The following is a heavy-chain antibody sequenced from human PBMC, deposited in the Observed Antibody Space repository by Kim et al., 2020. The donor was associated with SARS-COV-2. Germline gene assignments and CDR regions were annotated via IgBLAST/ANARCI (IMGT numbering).Heavy chain of an antibody. D-gene: IGHD2-21*02. CDR3: ARAMTRFSDY. V-gene: IGHV6-1*01. CDR2: YN. Sequence: YNDYAISVKSRITNNPDTSKNQFSLQLNSVTPEDTAVYYCARAMTRFSDYWGQGTLVTVSS. J-gene: IGHJ4*02.